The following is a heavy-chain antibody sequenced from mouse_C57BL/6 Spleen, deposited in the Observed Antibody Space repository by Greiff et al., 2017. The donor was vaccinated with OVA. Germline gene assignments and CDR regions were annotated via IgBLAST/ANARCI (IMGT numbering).Heavy chain of an antibody. V-gene: IGHV1-82*01. CDR1: GYAFSSSW. CDR2: IYPGDGDT. CDR3: ARSLTTVVARS. Sequence: QVQLKESGPELVKPGASVKISCKASGYAFSSSWMNWVKQRPGKGLEWIGRIYPGDGDTNYNGKFKGKATLTADKSSSTAYMQLSSLTSEDSAVYFCARSLTTVVARSWGQGTSVTVSS. D-gene: IGHD1-1*01. J-gene: IGHJ4*01.